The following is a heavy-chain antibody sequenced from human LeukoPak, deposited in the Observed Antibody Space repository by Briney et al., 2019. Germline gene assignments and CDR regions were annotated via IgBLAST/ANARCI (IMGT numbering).Heavy chain of an antibody. D-gene: IGHD6-13*01. Sequence: PSETLSLTCTVSGGSISSYYWSWIRQPAGKGLEWIGRIYTSGSTNYNPSLKSRVTMSVDTSKNQFSLKLSSVTAADTAVYYCARDSTGEQHPDAFDIWGQGTMVTVSS. CDR3: ARDSTGEQHPDAFDI. J-gene: IGHJ3*02. V-gene: IGHV4-4*07. CDR1: GGSISSYY. CDR2: IYTSGST.